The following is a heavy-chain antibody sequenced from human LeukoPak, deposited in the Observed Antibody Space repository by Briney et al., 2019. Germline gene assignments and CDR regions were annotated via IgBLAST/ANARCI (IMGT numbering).Heavy chain of an antibody. CDR2: IYYSGST. CDR3: ARGGNYDFWSGQNWFDP. D-gene: IGHD3-3*01. J-gene: IGHJ5*02. Sequence: NPSETLSLTCTVSGGSISSHYWSWIRQPPGKGLEWIGYIYYSGSTNYNPSLKSRVTISVDTSKNQFSLKLSSVTAADTAVYYCARGGNYDFWSGQNWFDPWGQGTLVTVST. V-gene: IGHV4-59*11. CDR1: GGSISSHY.